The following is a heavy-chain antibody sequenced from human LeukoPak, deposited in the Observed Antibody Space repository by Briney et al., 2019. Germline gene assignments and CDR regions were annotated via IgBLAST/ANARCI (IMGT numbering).Heavy chain of an antibody. V-gene: IGHV3-30-3*01. CDR3: AGGVGAIDY. D-gene: IGHD1-26*01. CDR1: GFTFSSYA. J-gene: IGHJ4*02. Sequence: GGSLRLSCAASGFTFSSYAMHWVRQAPGKGLEWVAVISYDGSNKYYADSVKGRFTISRDNSKNTLYLQMNSLRAEDTAVYYCAGGVGAIDYWGQGTLVTVSS. CDR2: ISYDGSNK.